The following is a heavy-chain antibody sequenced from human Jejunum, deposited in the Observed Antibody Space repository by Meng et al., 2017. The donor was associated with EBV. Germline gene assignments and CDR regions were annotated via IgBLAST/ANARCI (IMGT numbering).Heavy chain of an antibody. Sequence: QVQLQESGPGLLKPSEPLSLTCSVSGDSVSGYNYWTWIRQPPGKGLEWIGNMYYTGKAIYKPSLQSRVTISVDTSKNQFSLRVTSVTAADTAIYYCARGRGYDYGDSWGQGTLVTVSS. CDR1: GDSVSGYNY. V-gene: IGHV4-61*01. D-gene: IGHD5-12*01. J-gene: IGHJ5*02. CDR2: MYYTGKA. CDR3: ARGRGYDYGDS.